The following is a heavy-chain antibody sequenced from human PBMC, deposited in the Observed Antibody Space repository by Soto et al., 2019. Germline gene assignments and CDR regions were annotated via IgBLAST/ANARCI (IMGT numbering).Heavy chain of an antibody. V-gene: IGHV4-34*01. Sequence: SETLDLTCAVYGGSFSGYYWTWIRQPPGKGLEWIGEINHRGNANYNPSLKSRVTISVDTSKNQFSLKLTSVTAADTAVYYCARQEVPQWFTKGYYGMDVWDQGTTVT. J-gene: IGHJ6*02. CDR3: ARQEVPQWFTKGYYGMDV. CDR1: GGSFSGYY. D-gene: IGHD2-8*01. CDR2: INHRGNA.